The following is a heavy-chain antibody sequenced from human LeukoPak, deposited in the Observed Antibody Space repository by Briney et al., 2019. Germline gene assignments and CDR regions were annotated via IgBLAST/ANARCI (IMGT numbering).Heavy chain of an antibody. CDR2: MNPNSGNT. CDR1: GYTFTSYD. J-gene: IGHJ6*02. CDR3: GRGSLYDFWSGYQGYYYGMDG. V-gene: IGHV1-8*01. Sequence: ASVKVSCKASGYTFTSYDINWVRQATGQGLEWMGWMNPNSGNTGYAQKFQGRVTMTRNTSISTAYMELSSLRSEDTAVYYCGRGSLYDFWSGYQGYYYGMDGWVQGTTVTVSS. D-gene: IGHD3-3*01.